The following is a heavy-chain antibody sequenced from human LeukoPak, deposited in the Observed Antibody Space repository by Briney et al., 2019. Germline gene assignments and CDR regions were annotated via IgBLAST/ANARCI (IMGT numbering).Heavy chain of an antibody. Sequence: PGGSLRLSCAASGFTFSSYAMSWVRQAPGKGLEWVSAISGSGGSTYYADSVKGRFTISRDNSKNTLYLQMNSLRADDTAVYYCAKSDEYQLLPFDYWGQGTLVTVSA. J-gene: IGHJ4*02. V-gene: IGHV3-23*01. CDR3: AKSDEYQLLPFDY. CDR2: ISGSGGST. CDR1: GFTFSSYA. D-gene: IGHD2-2*01.